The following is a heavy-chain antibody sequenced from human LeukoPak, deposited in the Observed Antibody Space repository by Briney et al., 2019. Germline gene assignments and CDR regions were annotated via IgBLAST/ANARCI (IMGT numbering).Heavy chain of an antibody. CDR2: INPNSGGT. J-gene: IGHJ1*01. CDR1: GYTFTGYY. Sequence: ASVKVSCKASGYTFTGYYMHWVRQAPGQGLEWMGWINPNSGGTNYAQKFQGRVTMTRDTSISTAYMELSRLRSDDTAVYYCARYRNYYDSSGYYYAEYFQHWGQGTLVTVSS. V-gene: IGHV1-2*02. CDR3: ARYRNYYDSSGYYYAEYFQH. D-gene: IGHD3-22*01.